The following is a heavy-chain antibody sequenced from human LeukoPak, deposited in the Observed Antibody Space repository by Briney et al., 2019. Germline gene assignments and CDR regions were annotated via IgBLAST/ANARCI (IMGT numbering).Heavy chain of an antibody. CDR3: AGSSGWWAHDY. V-gene: IGHV3-23*01. J-gene: IGHJ4*02. CDR2: ISGSGSDT. CDR1: GLTFTNYG. Sequence: PGGSLKLSCAASGLTFTNYGMTWVRQAPGKGLEWVSSISGSGSDTYYADSVKGRFTISRDNSKNTLYVQMVSLRAEDTAMYYCAGSSGWWAHDYWGQGTLVTVYS. D-gene: IGHD6-13*01.